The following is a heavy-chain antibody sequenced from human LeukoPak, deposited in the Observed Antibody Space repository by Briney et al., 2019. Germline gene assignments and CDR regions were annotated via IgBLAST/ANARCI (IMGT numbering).Heavy chain of an antibody. J-gene: IGHJ4*02. CDR3: ARDSYGLDYYYYDSSGFDY. Sequence: PGGSLRLSCAASGFTFSSYSMNWVRQAPGKGLEWVSSISSSSSYIYYADSVKGRFTISRDNAKNSLYLQMNSLRAEDTAVYYCARDSYGLDYYYYDSSGFDYWGQGTLVTVSS. D-gene: IGHD3-22*01. V-gene: IGHV3-21*01. CDR2: ISSSSSYI. CDR1: GFTFSSYS.